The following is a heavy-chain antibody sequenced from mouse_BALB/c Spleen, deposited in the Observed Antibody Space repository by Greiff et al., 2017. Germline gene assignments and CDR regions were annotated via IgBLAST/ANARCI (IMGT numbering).Heavy chain of an antibody. CDR2: ISSGGSYT. CDR3: TRDTPDRSYAMDY. D-gene: IGHD2-14*01. J-gene: IGHJ4*01. CDR1: GFTFSSYT. V-gene: IGHV5-6-4*01. Sequence: EVQVVESGGGLVKPGGSLKLSCAASGFTFSSYTMSWVRQTPEKRLEWVATISSGGSYTYYPDSVKGRFTISRDNAKNTLYLQMSSLKSEDTAMYYCTRDTPDRSYAMDYWGQGTSVTVSS.